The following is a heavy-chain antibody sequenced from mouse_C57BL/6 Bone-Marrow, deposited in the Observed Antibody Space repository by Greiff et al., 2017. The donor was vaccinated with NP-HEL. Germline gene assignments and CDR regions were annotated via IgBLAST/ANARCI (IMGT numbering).Heavy chain of an antibody. V-gene: IGHV1-50*01. D-gene: IGHD1-1*01. CDR2: IDPSDSYT. CDR3: ASDYYGSSPWYCDV. Sequence: QVQLQQSGAELVKPGASVKLSCKASGYTFTSYWMQWVKQRPGQGLEWIGEIDPSDSYTNYNQKLKGKATLTVDTSSSTAYMQLSSLTSEDSAVYYCASDYYGSSPWYCDVWGTGTTVTVAS. CDR1: GYTFTSYW. J-gene: IGHJ1*03.